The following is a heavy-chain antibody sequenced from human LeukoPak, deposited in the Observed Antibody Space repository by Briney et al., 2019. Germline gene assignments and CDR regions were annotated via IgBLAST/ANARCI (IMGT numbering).Heavy chain of an antibody. CDR2: ISSYGDNT. V-gene: IGHV3-64*01. D-gene: IGHD6-6*01. J-gene: IGHJ4*02. Sequence: PGGSLRLSCVASGFTFSDYTMHWVRQAPGKGLEYVSAISSYGDNTYYANSVKGRFTISRDNSKNSLYLQMNSLRAEDTAVYYCARCSGVFGSSGYWGQGTLVTVSS. CDR3: ARCSGVFGSSGY. CDR1: GFTFSDYT.